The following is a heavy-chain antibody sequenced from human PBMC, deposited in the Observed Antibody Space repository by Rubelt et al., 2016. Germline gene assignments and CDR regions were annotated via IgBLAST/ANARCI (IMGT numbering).Heavy chain of an antibody. V-gene: IGHV3-30*03. CDR2: ISSDGSNK. J-gene: IGHJ3*02. CDR3: ARAHFGTRNAFDI. D-gene: IGHD3-10*01. Sequence: GKGLEWVAVISSDGSNKYYPDSVKGRFTISRDKSKNTLYLQMNSLRAEDTAVYYCARAHFGTRNAFDIWGQGTMVTVSS.